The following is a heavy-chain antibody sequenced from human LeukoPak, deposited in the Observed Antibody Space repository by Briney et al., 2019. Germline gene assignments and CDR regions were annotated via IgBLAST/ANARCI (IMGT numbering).Heavy chain of an antibody. D-gene: IGHD6-13*01. CDR3: ARGRGSSSWYRYYFDY. CDR1: GGSFSGYY. V-gene: IGHV4-34*01. Sequence: SETLSLTCAVYGGSFSGYYWSWLRQPPGKGLEWIGEINHSGSTKYNPSLKSRVTISVDTSKNQFSLKLSSVTAADTAVYYCARGRGSSSWYRYYFDYWGQGTLVTVSS. CDR2: INHSGST. J-gene: IGHJ4*02.